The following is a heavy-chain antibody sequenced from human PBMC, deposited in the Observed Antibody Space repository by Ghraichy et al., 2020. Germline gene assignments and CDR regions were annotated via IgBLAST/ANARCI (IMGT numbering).Heavy chain of an antibody. CDR2: ISGSGGST. V-gene: IGHV3-23*01. D-gene: IGHD2-2*02. Sequence: GGSLRLSCAASGFTFSSYAMSWVRQAPGKGLEWVSGISGSGGSTYYADSVKGRFTISRDNSKNTLYLQMNSLRAEDTAVYYCAKGPYCSSTSCYTERGWYYWGQGTLVTVSS. CDR3: AKGPYCSSTSCYTERGWYY. J-gene: IGHJ4*02. CDR1: GFTFSSYA.